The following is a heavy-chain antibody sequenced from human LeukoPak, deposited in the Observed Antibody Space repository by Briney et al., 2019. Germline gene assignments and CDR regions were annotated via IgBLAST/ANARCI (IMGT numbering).Heavy chain of an antibody. D-gene: IGHD3-10*01. CDR3: AKDSMVRGVIPLDY. Sequence: QSGGSLRLSCAASGFTFSSYAMSWVRQAPGKGLEWVSAISGSGGSTYYADSVKGRFTISRDNSKNTLYLQMNSLRAEDTAVYYCAKDSMVRGVIPLDYWGQGTLVTVSS. V-gene: IGHV3-23*01. J-gene: IGHJ4*02. CDR1: GFTFSSYA. CDR2: ISGSGGST.